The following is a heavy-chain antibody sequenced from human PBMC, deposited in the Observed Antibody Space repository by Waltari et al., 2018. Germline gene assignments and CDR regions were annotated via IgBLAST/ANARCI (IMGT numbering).Heavy chain of an antibody. Sequence: VQLVESGGGLVQPGGSLRLSCTASVFPMSAFAMTWVRQAPGKGLEWVSTVDTSGATYYAESVKGRFSISRDTSRNILYLEMSSLRTDDTALYFCAKDRWGGANYFDYWGQGTLATVSS. V-gene: IGHV3-23*04. CDR2: VDTSGAT. CDR1: VFPMSAFA. J-gene: IGHJ4*02. CDR3: AKDRWGGANYFDY. D-gene: IGHD2-21*01.